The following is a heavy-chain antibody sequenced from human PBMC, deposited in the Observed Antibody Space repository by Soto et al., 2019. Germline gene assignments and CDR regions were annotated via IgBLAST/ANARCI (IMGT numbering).Heavy chain of an antibody. Sequence: GASVKVSCKASGYTFTSYAMHWVRQAPGQRLEWMGWTNAGNGNTKYSQKFQGRVTITRDTSASTAYMELSSLRSEDTAVYYCASYCSSTSCYTRGEYYYYGMDVWGQGTTVTVSS. CDR3: ASYCSSTSCYTRGEYYYYGMDV. J-gene: IGHJ6*02. CDR1: GYTFTSYA. V-gene: IGHV1-3*01. D-gene: IGHD2-2*02. CDR2: TNAGNGNT.